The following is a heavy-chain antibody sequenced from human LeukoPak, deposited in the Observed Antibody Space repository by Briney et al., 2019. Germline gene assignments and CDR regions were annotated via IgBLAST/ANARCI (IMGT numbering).Heavy chain of an antibody. J-gene: IGHJ4*02. CDR1: GGSISSYY. D-gene: IGHD6-13*01. Sequence: PSETLSLTCTVSGGSISSYYWSWIRQPPGRGLEWIGYISYSGSTNYNPSLESRVTISVDTSKNQFSLKLSSVTAADTAVYYCARGVYIAAAQYGYWGQGTLVTVSS. V-gene: IGHV4-59*01. CDR3: ARGVYIAAAQYGY. CDR2: ISYSGST.